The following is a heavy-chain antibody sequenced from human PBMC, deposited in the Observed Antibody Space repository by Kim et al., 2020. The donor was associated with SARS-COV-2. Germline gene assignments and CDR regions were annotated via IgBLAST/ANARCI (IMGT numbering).Heavy chain of an antibody. CDR1: GYTFTSYY. J-gene: IGHJ6*02. CDR2: INPSGGST. V-gene: IGHV1-46*01. D-gene: IGHD3-16*01. CDR3: ARDGMIGPRDYYYGMDV. Sequence: ASVKVSCKASGYTFTSYYMHWVRQAPGQGLEWMGIINPSGGSTSYAQKFQGRVTMTRDTSTSTVYMELSSLRSEDTAVYYCARDGMIGPRDYYYGMDVWGQGTTVTVSS.